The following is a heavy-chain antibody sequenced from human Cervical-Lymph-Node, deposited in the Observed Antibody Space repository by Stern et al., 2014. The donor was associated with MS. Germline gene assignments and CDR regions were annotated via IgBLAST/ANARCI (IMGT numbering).Heavy chain of an antibody. CDR2: LYHSGNT. Sequence: QLQLQESGPGLVKPSQTLSVTCTVSGGTIRSGNYYWNWIRQHPGKGLEGIGYLYHSGNTYYNPVIKTLATITGDQTKNQFSLKLSSVTAADTAVYYCARDGPSTTLPYFWGQGTLVTVSS. CDR1: GGTIRSGNYY. D-gene: IGHD1-14*01. V-gene: IGHV4-31*01. CDR3: ARDGPSTTLPYF. J-gene: IGHJ4*02.